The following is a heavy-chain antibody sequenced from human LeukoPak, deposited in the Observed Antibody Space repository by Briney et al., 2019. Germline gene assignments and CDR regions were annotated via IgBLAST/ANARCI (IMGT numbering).Heavy chain of an antibody. J-gene: IGHJ3*02. CDR1: GGSISSYY. CDR2: IYYSGST. D-gene: IGHD3-22*01. CDR3: ASGKYYYDSSGYYSWLNAFDI. V-gene: IGHV4-59*01. Sequence: SETLSLTCTVSGGSISSYYWSWVRQPPGKGLEWIGYIYYSGSTNYNPSLKSRVTISVDTSKNQFSLKLSSVTAADTAVYYCASGKYYYDSSGYYSWLNAFDIWGQGTMVTVSS.